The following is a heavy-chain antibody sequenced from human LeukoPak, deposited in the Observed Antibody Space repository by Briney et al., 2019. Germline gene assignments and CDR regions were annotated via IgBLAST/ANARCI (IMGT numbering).Heavy chain of an antibody. CDR2: VADDEKTI. D-gene: IGHD1-26*01. Sequence: PGGSLRLSCVASGFTFTGHSMHWVRQAPGKGLEWVAVVADDEKTIFYADSLKGRFTVSRDNSKNTVFLQMNSLRDEDTAVYYCAREKQSGGTPFDYWGQGSLVTASS. J-gene: IGHJ4*02. CDR3: AREKQSGGTPFDY. CDR1: GFTFTGHS. V-gene: IGHV3-30*04.